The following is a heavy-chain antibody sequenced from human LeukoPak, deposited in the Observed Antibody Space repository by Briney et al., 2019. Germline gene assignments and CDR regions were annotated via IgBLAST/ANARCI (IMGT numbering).Heavy chain of an antibody. CDR1: GGSISSGSYY. V-gene: IGHV4-61*02. CDR3: ASGHYYDSSGYYGLGY. CDR2: IYTSGST. D-gene: IGHD3-22*01. J-gene: IGHJ4*02. Sequence: SQTLSLTCTVSGGSISSGSYYWSWIRQPAGKGVEWNGRIYTSGSTNYNPSLKSRVTISVDTSKNQFSLKLSSVTAADTAVYYCASGHYYDSSGYYGLGYWGQGTLVTVSS.